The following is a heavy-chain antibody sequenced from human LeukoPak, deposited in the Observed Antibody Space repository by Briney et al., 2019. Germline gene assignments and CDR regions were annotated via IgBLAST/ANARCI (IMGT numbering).Heavy chain of an antibody. D-gene: IGHD1-26*01. CDR3: ARGLVGATSGAFDI. J-gene: IGHJ3*02. V-gene: IGHV1-18*01. CDR2: ISVYNGNT. Sequence: ASVKVSCKASGYTFTSYGVSWVRQAPGQGLEWMGWISVYNGNTNYARKLQGRVTMTTDTSTSTAYMELRSLRSDDTAVYYCARGLVGATSGAFDIWGQGTMVTVSS. CDR1: GYTFTSYG.